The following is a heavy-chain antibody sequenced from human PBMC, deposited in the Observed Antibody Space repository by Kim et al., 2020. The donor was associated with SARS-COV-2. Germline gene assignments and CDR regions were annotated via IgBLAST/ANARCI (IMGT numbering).Heavy chain of an antibody. D-gene: IGHD1-1*01. CDR3: ARGGPRLKQLFGFDP. CDR2: INTNTGNP. J-gene: IGHJ5*02. CDR1: GYTFTSYA. Sequence: ASVKVSCKASGYTFTSYAMNWVRQAPGQGLEWMGWINTNTGNPTYAQGFTGRFVFSLDTSVSTAYLQISSLKAEDTAVYYCARGGPRLKQLFGFDPWGQGTLVTVSS. V-gene: IGHV7-4-1*02.